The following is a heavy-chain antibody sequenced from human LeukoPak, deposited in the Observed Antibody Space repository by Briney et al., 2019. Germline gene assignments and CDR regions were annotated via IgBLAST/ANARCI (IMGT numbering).Heavy chain of an antibody. CDR3: AKGCAWSHGYFDY. D-gene: IGHD1-1*01. J-gene: IGHJ4*02. CDR2: IRSDGINK. CDR1: GFTFSDYG. V-gene: IGHV3-30*02. Sequence: GGSLRLSCAASGFTFSDYGMHWVRQAPGKGLEWVTFIRSDGINKYYSDSVKGRFTISRDNSKNTLYLQMNSLRPEDTAIYYCAKGCAWSHGYFDYWGQGTLVTVSS.